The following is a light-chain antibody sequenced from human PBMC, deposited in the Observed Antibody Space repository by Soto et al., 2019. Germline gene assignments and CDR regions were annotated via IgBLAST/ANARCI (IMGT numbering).Light chain of an antibody. CDR1: SSDVGGYNY. CDR2: EVS. CDR3: SSYTSSSPYV. Sequence: QSALTQPASVSGSPGQSITISSTGTSSDVGGYNYVSWYQQHPGKAPKLMIYEVSNRPSGVSNRFSGSKSGNTASLTISGLQAEDEADYYCSSYTSSSPYVLGTGTKLTVL. J-gene: IGLJ1*01. V-gene: IGLV2-14*01.